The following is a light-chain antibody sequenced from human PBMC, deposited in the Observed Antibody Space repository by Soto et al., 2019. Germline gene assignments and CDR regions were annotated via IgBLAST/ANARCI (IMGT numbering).Light chain of an antibody. CDR1: QSVSSNY. CDR3: HQYGSSPIT. J-gene: IGKJ5*01. Sequence: SVLSRSPGTMSLSQGEGPTLSCRASQSVSSNYLAWYQQKPGQAPRLLIYSASLKPAGIPDRFSGSGSATDFTLTISRLEPEDFALFYCHQYGSSPITFGQGTLLEV. CDR2: SAS. V-gene: IGKV3-20*01.